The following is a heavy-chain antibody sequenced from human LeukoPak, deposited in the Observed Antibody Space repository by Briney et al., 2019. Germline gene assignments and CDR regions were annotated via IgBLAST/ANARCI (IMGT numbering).Heavy chain of an antibody. CDR1: GFTFSSYS. CDR3: ARDHRGIYSPFDY. V-gene: IGHV3-48*04. Sequence: GGSLRLSCAASGFTFSSYSMNWVRQAPGKGLEWVSYISSSGSTIYYADSVKGRFTISRDNAKNSLYLQMNSLRAEDTAVYYCARDHRGIYSPFDYWGQGTLVTVSS. J-gene: IGHJ4*02. CDR2: ISSSGSTI. D-gene: IGHD2-21*01.